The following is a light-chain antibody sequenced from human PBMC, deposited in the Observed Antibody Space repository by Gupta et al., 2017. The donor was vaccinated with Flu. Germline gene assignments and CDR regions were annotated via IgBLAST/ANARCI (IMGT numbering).Light chain of an antibody. J-gene: IGLJ1*01. Sequence: QSALTQPPSVSGSPGQSVTISCTGTSSDVGTYNRVSWYQQSPGTAPKLMIYEVSNRPSGVPDRFSGSKSGNSASLTISGLQGEDEADYYCSSYTSSHTFVFGTGTKVTVL. V-gene: IGLV2-18*02. CDR1: SSDVGTYNR. CDR3: SSYTSSHTFV. CDR2: EVS.